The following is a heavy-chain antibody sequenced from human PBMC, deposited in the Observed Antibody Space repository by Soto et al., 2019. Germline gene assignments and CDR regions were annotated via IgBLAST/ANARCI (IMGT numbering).Heavy chain of an antibody. Sequence: QVQLVESGGGVVQPGRSLRLSCAASGFTFSSYGMHWVRQAPGKGLEWVTFISYDGSNLYYADSVQGRFTISRDNSKNTLYLQMNSLRAEDTAVYYCAKDRWVGAATCLDFDYWGQGTLVTVSS. CDR2: ISYDGSNL. J-gene: IGHJ4*02. CDR1: GFTFSSYG. V-gene: IGHV3-30*18. D-gene: IGHD2-15*01. CDR3: AKDRWVGAATCLDFDY.